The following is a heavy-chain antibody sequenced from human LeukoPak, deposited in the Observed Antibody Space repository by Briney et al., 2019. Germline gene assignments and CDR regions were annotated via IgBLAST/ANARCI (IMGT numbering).Heavy chain of an antibody. CDR1: GFNFWNFV. CDR2: ISGKGDGT. V-gene: IGHV3-23*01. J-gene: IGHJ6*03. D-gene: IGHD1-7*01. Sequence: GGSLRLSCATSGFNFWNFVVNWVRQAPGKGLEWVSAISGKGDGTYYRDSVKGRFTISKDGGDDTVYLEMNNLTVEDTAVYYCAKTQNWNYISYYYYYMDVWGKGTAVTVSS. CDR3: AKTQNWNYISYYYYYMDV.